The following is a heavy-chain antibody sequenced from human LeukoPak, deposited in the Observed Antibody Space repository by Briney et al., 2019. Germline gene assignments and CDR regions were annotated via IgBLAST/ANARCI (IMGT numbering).Heavy chain of an antibody. CDR2: IKEDGSDK. D-gene: IGHD5-12*01. CDR1: GSTFSTYW. J-gene: IGHJ4*02. CDR3: ARDAPGYGGYGD. V-gene: IGHV3-7*01. Sequence: PGGSLRLSCAASGSTFSTYWMSWVRQAPGKGLEWVGNIKEDGSDKYYGDSVKGRFTISRDNAKNSLYLQMNSLRAEDTAVYYCARDAPGYGGYGDWGQGILVTVSS.